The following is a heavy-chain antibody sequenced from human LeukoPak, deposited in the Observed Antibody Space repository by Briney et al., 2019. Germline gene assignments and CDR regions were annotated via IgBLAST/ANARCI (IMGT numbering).Heavy chain of an antibody. CDR3: ARVGPDTARVMLTRHFDY. D-gene: IGHD5-18*01. V-gene: IGHV4-59*01. CDR2: IYYSGST. J-gene: IGHJ4*02. Sequence: SETLSLTCTVSVGSISSYYWSWIRPPPGKGRGWMGYIYYSGSTNYNPSLKSRVTISVDTSKNQFYLTLSSVTAADAAVYSCARVGPDTARVMLTRHFDYWGQGTLVTVSS. CDR1: VGSISSYY.